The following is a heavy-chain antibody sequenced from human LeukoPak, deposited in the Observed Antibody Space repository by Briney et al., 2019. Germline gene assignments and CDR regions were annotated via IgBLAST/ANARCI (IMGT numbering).Heavy chain of an antibody. CDR3: ARGGYSSGLLDY. CDR2: IIPIFGTA. Sequence: ASVKVSCKASGGTFSSYAISWVRQAPGQGREWMGGIIPIFGTANYAQKFQGRVTITADESTSTAYMELSSLRSEDTAVYYCARGGYSSGLLDYWGQGTLVTVSS. D-gene: IGHD6-19*01. J-gene: IGHJ4*02. CDR1: GGTFSSYA. V-gene: IGHV1-69*13.